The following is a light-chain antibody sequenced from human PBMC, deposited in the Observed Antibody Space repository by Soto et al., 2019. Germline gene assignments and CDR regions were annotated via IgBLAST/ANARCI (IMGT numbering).Light chain of an antibody. Sequence: DIQMTQSPSSLSASVGDRVTITCRASQSISNYLNWYQQKPGKAPKLLIYAASSLQSGVPSRFSGSGSGTDFTVPISSLQPEDFATYSCQQSYTTLFTFGPGTNVDI. J-gene: IGKJ3*01. V-gene: IGKV1-39*01. CDR2: AAS. CDR1: QSISNY. CDR3: QQSYTTLFT.